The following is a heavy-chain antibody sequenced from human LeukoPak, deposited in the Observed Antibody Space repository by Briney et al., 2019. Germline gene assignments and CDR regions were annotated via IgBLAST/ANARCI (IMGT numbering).Heavy chain of an antibody. Sequence: GGSLRLSCAASGFTFSSYNMNWVRQAPGKGLEWVSFIGSSGSPIYYADSVKGRFTISRDNAKNSLYLQMNSLRDEDTAVYYCARGSLTSYTHPNDYWGQRTLFTVSS. D-gene: IGHD3-16*01. CDR2: IGSSGSPI. V-gene: IGHV3-48*02. CDR3: ARGSLTSYTHPNDY. J-gene: IGHJ4*02. CDR1: GFTFSSYN.